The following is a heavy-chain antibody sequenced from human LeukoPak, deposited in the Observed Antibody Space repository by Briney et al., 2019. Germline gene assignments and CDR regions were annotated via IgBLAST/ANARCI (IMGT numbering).Heavy chain of an antibody. CDR2: IRYDGSNK. Sequence: GGSLRLSCAASGFTFSSYAMSWVRQAPGKGLEWVAFIRYDGSNKYYADSVKGRFTISRDNSKNTLYLQMSSLRAEDTAVYYCAKDAEYSSSWADYWGQGTLVTVSS. V-gene: IGHV3-30*02. CDR1: GFTFSSYA. D-gene: IGHD6-13*01. J-gene: IGHJ4*02. CDR3: AKDAEYSSSWADY.